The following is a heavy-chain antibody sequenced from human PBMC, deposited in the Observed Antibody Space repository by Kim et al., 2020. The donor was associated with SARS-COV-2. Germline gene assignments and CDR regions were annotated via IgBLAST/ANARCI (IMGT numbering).Heavy chain of an antibody. CDR3: ARTPRAAAHLDY. D-gene: IGHD6-13*01. CDR1: GFSLSTSGMC. Sequence: SGPTLVNPTPTLTLTCTFSGFSLSTSGMCVSWIRQPPGKALEWLARIDWDDDKYYSTSLKTRLTISKDTSKNQVVLTMTNMDPVDTATYYCARTPRAAAHLDYWGQGTLVTVSS. J-gene: IGHJ4*02. CDR2: IDWDDDK. V-gene: IGHV2-70*11.